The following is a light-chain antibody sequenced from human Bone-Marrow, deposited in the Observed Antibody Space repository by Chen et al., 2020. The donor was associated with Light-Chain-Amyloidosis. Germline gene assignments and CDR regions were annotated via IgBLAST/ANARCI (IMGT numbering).Light chain of an antibody. CDR3: QQRTNRPPGFT. CDR2: DAS. V-gene: IGKV3-11*01. J-gene: IGKJ3*01. CDR1: QRVSNY. Sequence: ELVLTQSPATLSLSPGERATLSCRASQRVSNYLAWYQQKPGQALRLLIYDASNRATGIPARFSGSVAGTDFTLTISSLETEDFAVYYCQQRTNRPPGFTFGPGTKVDIK.